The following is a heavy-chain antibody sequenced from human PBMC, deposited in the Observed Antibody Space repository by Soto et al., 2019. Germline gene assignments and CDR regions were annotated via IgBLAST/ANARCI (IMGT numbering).Heavy chain of an antibody. D-gene: IGHD3-3*01. CDR3: ARDRVYYASSAGYCYGMDV. CDR2: ISSSSSYI. CDR1: GFTFSSYS. V-gene: IGHV3-21*01. J-gene: IGHJ6*02. Sequence: EVQLVESGGGLVKPGGSLRLSCAASGFTFSSYSMNWVRQAPGKGLEWVSSISSSSSYIYYADSVKGLYTISRDNAKNPLYLEMNRQRAEDTAVYYCARDRVYYASSAGYCYGMDVWGRGTTVTDSS.